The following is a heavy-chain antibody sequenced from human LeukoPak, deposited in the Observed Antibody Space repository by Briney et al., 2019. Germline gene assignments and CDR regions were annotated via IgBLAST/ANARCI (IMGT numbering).Heavy chain of an antibody. D-gene: IGHD3-10*01. Sequence: GGSXXLSCGASGFTFTTXXIHWVRXAPGKGXXXXXRIKPDGSDTNYPDSVKGRFTISRDNAKTSLYLQMNSLRAEDTAVYYCARDHFPVSPYYASGHDAFDIWGQGTMVTVSS. CDR1: GFTFTTXX. V-gene: IGHV3-74*01. CDR3: ARDHFPVSPYYASGHDAFDI. J-gene: IGHJ3*02. CDR2: IKPDGSDT.